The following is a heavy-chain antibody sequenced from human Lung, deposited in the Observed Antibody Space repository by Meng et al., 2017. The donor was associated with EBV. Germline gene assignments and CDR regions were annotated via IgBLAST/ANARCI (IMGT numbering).Heavy chain of an antibody. Sequence: EVQLGESGGAVVQAGGSVRLVCVGFGYTFSQYWMHWVRQAPGMGLEWVSRLNEDGATTTYADSVGGRFTISRDNAKNTLYLQMNSLRAEDTAVYYCSRDLVGSDDSWGQGTLVTVSS. CDR1: GYTFSQYW. D-gene: IGHD2-8*02. CDR2: LNEDGATT. V-gene: IGHV3-74*01. J-gene: IGHJ5*01. CDR3: SRDLVGSDDS.